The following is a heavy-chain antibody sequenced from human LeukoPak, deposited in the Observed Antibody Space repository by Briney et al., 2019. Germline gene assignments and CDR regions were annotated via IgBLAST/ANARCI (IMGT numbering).Heavy chain of an antibody. D-gene: IGHD4-17*01. CDR3: VKNPYGDYLLDYYYYMDV. CDR1: GFTFSSYA. Sequence: PAGGSLRLSCAASGFTFSSYAMHWVRQAPGKGLEWVAVISYDGSNKYYADSVKGRFTISRDNSKNMLYLQMNSLRAEDTAVYYCVKNPYGDYLLDYYYYMDVWGKGTTVTISS. J-gene: IGHJ6*03. CDR2: ISYDGSNK. V-gene: IGHV3-30*04.